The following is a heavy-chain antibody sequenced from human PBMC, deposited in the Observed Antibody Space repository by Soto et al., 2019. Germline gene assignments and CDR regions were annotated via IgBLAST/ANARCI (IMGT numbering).Heavy chain of an antibody. D-gene: IGHD6-19*01. CDR1: GFTFSSYA. V-gene: IGHV3-30-3*01. Sequence: PGGSLRLSCAASGFTFSSYAMHWVRQAPGKGLEWVAVISYDGSNKYYADSVKGRFTISRDNSKNTLYLQMNSLRAEDTAVYYCARDSSGWYGLVDVWGQGTTVTVSS. CDR2: ISYDGSNK. CDR3: ARDSSGWYGLVDV. J-gene: IGHJ6*02.